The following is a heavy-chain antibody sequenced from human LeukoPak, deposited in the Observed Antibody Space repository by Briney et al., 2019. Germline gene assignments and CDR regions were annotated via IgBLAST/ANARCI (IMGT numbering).Heavy chain of an antibody. Sequence: SVKVSCKASGGTFSSYTISWVRQAPGQGLEWMGRIIPILGIANYAQKFQGGVTITADKSTSTAYMELSSLRSEDTAVYSCARDVDCTNGVCYTYWYFDLWGRGTLVTVSS. CDR2: IIPILGIA. CDR1: GGTFSSYT. D-gene: IGHD2-8*01. V-gene: IGHV1-69*04. CDR3: ARDVDCTNGVCYTYWYFDL. J-gene: IGHJ2*01.